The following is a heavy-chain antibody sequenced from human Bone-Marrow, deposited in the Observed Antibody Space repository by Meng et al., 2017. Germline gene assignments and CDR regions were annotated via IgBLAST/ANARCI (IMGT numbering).Heavy chain of an antibody. CDR2: INHSGST. J-gene: IGHJ4*02. CDR3: ARGPTTMAHDFDY. V-gene: IGHV4-34*01. D-gene: IGHD4-11*01. Sequence: QVQLQQWGAGLFKPSETLSLNCVGAGGSFSDYYWSWIRQPPRKGLEWIGEINHSGSTNYNPSLESRATISVDTSQNNLSLKLSSVTAADSAVYYCARGPTTMAHDFDYWGQGTLVPVSS. CDR1: GGSFSDYY.